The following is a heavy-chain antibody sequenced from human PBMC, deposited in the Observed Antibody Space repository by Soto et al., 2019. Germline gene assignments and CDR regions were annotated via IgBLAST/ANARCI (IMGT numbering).Heavy chain of an antibody. CDR2: INGDGTQR. J-gene: IGHJ4*02. D-gene: IGHD5-18*01. Sequence: GGSLRLSCAASGFTFSSYWMHWVRQVPEKGMMWVSHINGDGTQRSYADSVKGRFTISRDNANNTLYLEMNSLTVDDTAVYFCARDALLYSYGYRAWGQGPRVTVSS. V-gene: IGHV3-74*01. CDR1: GFTFSSYW. CDR3: ARDALLYSYGYRA.